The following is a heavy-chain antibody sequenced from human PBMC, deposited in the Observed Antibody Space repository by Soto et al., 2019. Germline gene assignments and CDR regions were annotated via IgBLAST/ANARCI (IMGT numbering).Heavy chain of an antibody. Sequence: QVQLQESGPGLVKPSETLSLTCTVSGGSISSYYWSWIRQPPGKGLEWIGYIYYSGSTNYNPSLKCRVTISVDTSKNQFSLKLSSVTAADTAVYYCARHWGFWADYWGQGTLVTVSS. CDR3: ARHWGFWADY. V-gene: IGHV4-59*08. D-gene: IGHD3-16*01. CDR2: IYYSGST. CDR1: GGSISSYY. J-gene: IGHJ4*02.